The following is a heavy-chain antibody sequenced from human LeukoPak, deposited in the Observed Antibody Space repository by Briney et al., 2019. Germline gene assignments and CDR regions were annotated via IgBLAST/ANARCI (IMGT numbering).Heavy chain of an antibody. J-gene: IGHJ4*02. CDR2: INPSGGST. CDR1: GYTFTSYY. Sequence: ASVKVSCKAPGYTFTSYYMHWVRQAPGQGLEWMGIINPSGGSTSYAQKFQGRVTMTRDTSTSTAYMELRSLRSDDTAVYYCARGGYLLGDYFDYWGQGTLVTVSS. D-gene: IGHD3-22*01. CDR3: ARGGYLLGDYFDY. V-gene: IGHV1-46*01.